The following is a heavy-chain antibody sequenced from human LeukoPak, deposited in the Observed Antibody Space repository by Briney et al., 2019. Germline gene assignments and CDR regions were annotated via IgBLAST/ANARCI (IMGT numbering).Heavy chain of an antibody. D-gene: IGHD6-13*01. Sequence: SETLSLTCAVYGESFSGYFWSWIRQPPGKGLEWIGEINHSGSTNYNPSLKSRVTISVDTSKNQFSLKLSSVTAADTAVYYCARGGATITAAGRLGYWGQGTLVTVSS. CDR2: INHSGST. CDR1: GESFSGYF. V-gene: IGHV4-34*01. CDR3: ARGGATITAAGRLGY. J-gene: IGHJ4*02.